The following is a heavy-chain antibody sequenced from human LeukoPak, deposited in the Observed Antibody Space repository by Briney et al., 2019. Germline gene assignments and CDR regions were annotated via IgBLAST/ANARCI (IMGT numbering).Heavy chain of an antibody. CDR2: IYTSGST. V-gene: IGHV4-4*07. D-gene: IGHD3-22*01. CDR3: AKDRYYYDSSCYYQLDY. J-gene: IGHJ4*02. CDR1: GDSISNFY. Sequence: PSETLSLTCTVSGDSISNFYWSWIRQPAGKGLEWIGRIYTSGSTNYNPSLKSRVTMSVDTSKNQFSLKLSSVTAADTAVYYCAKDRYYYDSSCYYQLDYWGQGTLVTVSS.